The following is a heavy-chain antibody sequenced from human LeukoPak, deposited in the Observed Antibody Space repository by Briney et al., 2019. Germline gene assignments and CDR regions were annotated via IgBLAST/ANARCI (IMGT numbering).Heavy chain of an antibody. CDR3: ARDLARRYYYYYMDV. CDR2: INPNSGGT. D-gene: IGHD3-3*02. V-gene: IGHV1-2*06. Sequence: ASVKVSCKASGYTFTGYYMHWVRQAPGQGLEWMGRINPNSGGTNYAQKFQGRVTMTRDTSINTAYMELSRLRSDDTAVYYCARDLARRYYYYYMDVWGKGTTVTVSS. J-gene: IGHJ6*03. CDR1: GYTFTGYY.